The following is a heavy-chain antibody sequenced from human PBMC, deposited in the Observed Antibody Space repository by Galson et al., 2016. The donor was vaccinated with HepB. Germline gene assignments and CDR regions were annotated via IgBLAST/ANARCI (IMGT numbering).Heavy chain of an antibody. D-gene: IGHD3-22*01. Sequence: SLRLSCAASGFTFTTYWMSWVRQAPGKGLEWVANIKPDGSEKYYVDSVKGRFTISRDNTKNSLYLQMNSLRAEDTAVYYCAQHYYDSSGYVEYFQNWGQGSRVTVSS. V-gene: IGHV3-7*03. J-gene: IGHJ1*01. CDR1: GFTFTTYW. CDR3: AQHYYDSSGYVEYFQN. CDR2: IKPDGSEK.